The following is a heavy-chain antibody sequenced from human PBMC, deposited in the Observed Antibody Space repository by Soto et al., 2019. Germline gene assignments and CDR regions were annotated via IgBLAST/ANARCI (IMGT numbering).Heavy chain of an antibody. CDR3: ARGHYYDSSGSNHPGGFQH. D-gene: IGHD3-22*01. CDR2: IYYSGST. J-gene: IGHJ1*01. V-gene: IGHV4-31*03. CDR1: GGSISSGGYY. Sequence: LSLTCTVSGGSISSGGYYWSWIRQHPGKGLEWIGYIYYSGSTYYNPSLKSRVTISVDTSKNQFSLKLSSVTAADTAVYYCARGHYYDSSGSNHPGGFQHWGQGTLVTVSS.